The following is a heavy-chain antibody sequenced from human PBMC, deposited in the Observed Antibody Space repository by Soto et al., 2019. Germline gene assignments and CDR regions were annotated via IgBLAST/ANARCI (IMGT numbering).Heavy chain of an antibody. CDR1: GFTFMSNA. Sequence: LRLSCVASGFTFMSNAMSWVRQAPGKGLEWVSAISGDGADTYYADSVRGRFTISRDNAKDSLFLQMNSLRADDTAVYYCAREADFASSGYVLDYWGLGTLVTVSS. J-gene: IGHJ4*02. D-gene: IGHD3-22*01. CDR2: ISGDGADT. CDR3: AREADFASSGYVLDY. V-gene: IGHV3-23*01.